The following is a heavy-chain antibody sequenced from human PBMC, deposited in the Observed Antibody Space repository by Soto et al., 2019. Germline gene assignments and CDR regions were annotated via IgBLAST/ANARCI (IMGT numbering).Heavy chain of an antibody. Sequence: QVQLVESGGGVVQPGRSLRLSCTASGFIFRTYAMHWVRQAPGKGLEWVAVISFDGINKYYADSVKGRFTISRDNSKNTLFLQMNSLKREDTAVYYCARVEEWELPPHYWGQGTLVTVSS. D-gene: IGHD1-26*01. J-gene: IGHJ4*02. CDR3: ARVEEWELPPHY. CDR2: ISFDGINK. V-gene: IGHV3-30-3*01. CDR1: GFIFRTYA.